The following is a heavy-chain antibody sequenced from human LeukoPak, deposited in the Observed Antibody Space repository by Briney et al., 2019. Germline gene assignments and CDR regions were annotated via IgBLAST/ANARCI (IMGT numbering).Heavy chain of an antibody. CDR1: GGSISSYY. D-gene: IGHD3-9*01. V-gene: IGHV4-39*01. Sequence: SETLSLTCTVSGGSISSYYWGWIRQPPGKGLEWIGSIYYSGSTYYNPSLKSRVTISVDTSKNQFSLQLNSVTPEDTAVYYCARGSGPRGFDWLPNRFDPWGQGTLVTVSS. CDR3: ARGSGPRGFDWLPNRFDP. CDR2: IYYSGST. J-gene: IGHJ5*02.